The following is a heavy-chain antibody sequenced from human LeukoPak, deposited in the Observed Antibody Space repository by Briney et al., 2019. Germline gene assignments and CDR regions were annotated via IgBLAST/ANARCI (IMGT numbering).Heavy chain of an antibody. Sequence: SETLSLTCAVYGGSFSGYYWSWIRQPPGKGLEWIGEINHSGSTNYNPSLKSRVTISVDTSKNQFSLKLSSVTAADTAVYYCARVPPHYDFWSGPQYYFDYWGQGTLVTVSS. CDR1: GGSFSGYY. V-gene: IGHV4-34*01. D-gene: IGHD3-3*01. CDR2: INHSGST. J-gene: IGHJ4*02. CDR3: ARVPPHYDFWSGPQYYFDY.